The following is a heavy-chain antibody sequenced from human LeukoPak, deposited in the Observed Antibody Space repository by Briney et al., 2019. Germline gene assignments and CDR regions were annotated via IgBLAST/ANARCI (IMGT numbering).Heavy chain of an antibody. CDR3: ARSTAGKTNAFDI. Sequence: SETLSLTCTVSGGSISSYYWSWIRQPPGKGLEWIGYIYSSGSTNYNPSLKSRVTISIDTSKNQFSLKLSSVTAADTAVYYCARSTAGKTNAFDIWGQGTMVTVSS. J-gene: IGHJ3*02. CDR2: IYSSGST. V-gene: IGHV4-59*01. CDR1: GGSISSYY. D-gene: IGHD4-17*01.